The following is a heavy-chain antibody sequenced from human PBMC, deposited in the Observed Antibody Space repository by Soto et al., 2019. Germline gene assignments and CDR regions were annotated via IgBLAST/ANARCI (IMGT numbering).Heavy chain of an antibody. CDR1: DHTFTYYG. Sequence: QVQLLQSGGEVKKPGASVKVSCNSSDHTFTYYGINWVRRAPGQGLEWRGGISGYNGNTKYGQKFQDRVTISADARTRTSYMEMRSLPTDATGVYLCAATGGHYFGLDVWGQGTTVTVSS. CDR3: AATGGHYFGLDV. V-gene: IGHV1-18*01. CDR2: ISGYNGNT. J-gene: IGHJ6*02. D-gene: IGHD2-8*02.